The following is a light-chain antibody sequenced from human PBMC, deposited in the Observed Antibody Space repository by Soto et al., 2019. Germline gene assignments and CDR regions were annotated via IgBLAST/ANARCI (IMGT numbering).Light chain of an antibody. Sequence: QSALTQPASVSGSPGQSITISCTGTSSDVGGYNYVSWYQQHPGKAPKLMIYEVSNRPSGVSNRFSGSKSGNTASLTISGLQAEDEADYYCQSYDSSLTGVFGGGTQLTVL. J-gene: IGLJ3*02. CDR1: SSDVGGYNY. V-gene: IGLV2-14*01. CDR2: EVS. CDR3: QSYDSSLTGV.